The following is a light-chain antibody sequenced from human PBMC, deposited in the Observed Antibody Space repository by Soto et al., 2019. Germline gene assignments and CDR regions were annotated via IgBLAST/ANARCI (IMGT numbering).Light chain of an antibody. CDR3: QQYASSPAT. Sequence: EIDMTQTPATLSLAPGERVTLSCMASESVSTNLAWYQQEPGQAPRLLIYDAWSRDARIPSRISRAASGTDLRLTLSRLVPQDFAVYYCQQYASSPATCGQGTKVDIK. J-gene: IGKJ1*01. CDR2: DAW. CDR1: ESVSTN. V-gene: IGKV3-20*01.